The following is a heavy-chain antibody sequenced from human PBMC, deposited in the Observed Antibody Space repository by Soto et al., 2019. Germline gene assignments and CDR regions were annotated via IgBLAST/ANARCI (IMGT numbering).Heavy chain of an antibody. Sequence: QVQLVQSGAEVKKPGASVKVSCKASGYTFTSYDINWVRQATGQGLEWMGWMNPNSGNTGYAQKFQGRATMTRNTSIRTAYIELSSLRSEATAVYYNARERANRGFDYWGQGTLVTVSS. CDR3: ARERANRGFDY. CDR2: MNPNSGNT. CDR1: GYTFTSYD. V-gene: IGHV1-8*01. D-gene: IGHD3-10*01. J-gene: IGHJ4*02.